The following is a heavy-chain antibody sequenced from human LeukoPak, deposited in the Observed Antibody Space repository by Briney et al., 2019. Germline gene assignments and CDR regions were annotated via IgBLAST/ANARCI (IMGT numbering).Heavy chain of an antibody. J-gene: IGHJ4*02. D-gene: IGHD6-19*01. Sequence: PGGSLRLSCAASGFTFSSYAMTWVRQAPGKGLEWVSAISNSADSTYYADSVKGRFTISRDNSKNTLYLQMNSLRAEDTAVYYCAAPIAVAGTFGHWGQGTLVTVSS. CDR3: AAPIAVAGTFGH. V-gene: IGHV3-23*01. CDR1: GFTFSSYA. CDR2: ISNSADST.